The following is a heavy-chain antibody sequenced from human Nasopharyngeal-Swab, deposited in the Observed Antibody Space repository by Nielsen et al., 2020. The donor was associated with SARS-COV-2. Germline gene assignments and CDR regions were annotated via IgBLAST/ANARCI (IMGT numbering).Heavy chain of an antibody. CDR1: GYTLTELS. CDR2: FDPEDGET. D-gene: IGHD2-2*01. Sequence: ASVKVSCKVSGYTLTELSMHWVRQAPGKGLEWMGGFDPEDGETIYAQKFQGRVTMTEDTSTDTAYMELSSLRSEDTAVYYCASRVYCSSTSCYFASYYYGMDVWGQGTTVTVSS. J-gene: IGHJ6*02. V-gene: IGHV1-24*01. CDR3: ASRVYCSSTSCYFASYYYGMDV.